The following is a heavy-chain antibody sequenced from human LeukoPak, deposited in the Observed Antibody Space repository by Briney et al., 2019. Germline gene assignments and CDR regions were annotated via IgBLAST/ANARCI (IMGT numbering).Heavy chain of an antibody. J-gene: IGHJ4*02. V-gene: IGHV3-23*01. CDR2: ISGSGAST. CDR3: AKGLTYYYDSSGDY. CDR1: GFTFSSYA. Sequence: GGSLRLSCAASGFTFSSYAMKWVRQAPGKGLEWVSTISGSGASTYYADSVKGRFTISRDNSKNTLYLQMNSLRAEDTAVYYCAKGLTYYYDSSGDYWGQGTLVTVSS. D-gene: IGHD3-22*01.